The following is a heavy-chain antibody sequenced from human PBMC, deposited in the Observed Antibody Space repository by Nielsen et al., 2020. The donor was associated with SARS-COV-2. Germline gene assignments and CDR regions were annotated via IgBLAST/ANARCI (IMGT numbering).Heavy chain of an antibody. V-gene: IGHV4-34*01. D-gene: IGHD6-13*01. J-gene: IGHJ4*02. CDR2: INHSGST. Sequence: SETLSLTCAVYGGSFSGYYWSWIRQPPGKGLEWIGEINHSGSTNYNPSLKSRVTISVDTSKNQFSLKLSSVTAADTALYYCARDRYSSSWPVYSTVGGYFDYWGQGTLVTVSS. CDR3: ARDRYSSSWPVYSTVGGYFDY. CDR1: GGSFSGYY.